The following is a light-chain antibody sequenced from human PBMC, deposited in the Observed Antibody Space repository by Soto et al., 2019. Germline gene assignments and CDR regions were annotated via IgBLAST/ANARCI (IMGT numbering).Light chain of an antibody. CDR2: GAS. J-gene: IGKJ5*01. V-gene: IGKV3-15*01. CDR3: QQYTNWPRGT. Sequence: EIVMTQSPATLSVSPGERATLFCRASQSVSSNLAWYQPKPGQAPRLLIYGASNRATGIPSRFSASGSGTEFTLTISSLQHEDVGIYYCQQYTNWPRGTFGQGT. CDR1: QSVSSN.